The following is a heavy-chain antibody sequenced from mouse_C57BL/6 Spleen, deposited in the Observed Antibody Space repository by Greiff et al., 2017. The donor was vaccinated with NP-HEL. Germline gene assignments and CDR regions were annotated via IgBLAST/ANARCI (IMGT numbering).Heavy chain of an antibody. J-gene: IGHJ3*01. D-gene: IGHD1-1*01. Sequence: VQLQQSGAELVRPGASVTLSCKASGYTFTDYEMHWVKQTPVHGLEWIGAIDPETGGTAYNQKFKGKAILTADKSSSTAYMELRSLTSEDSAVYYCTRSSNYYGSSYDWFAYWGQGTLVTVSA. V-gene: IGHV1-15*01. CDR1: GYTFTDYE. CDR3: TRSSNYYGSSYDWFAY. CDR2: IDPETGGT.